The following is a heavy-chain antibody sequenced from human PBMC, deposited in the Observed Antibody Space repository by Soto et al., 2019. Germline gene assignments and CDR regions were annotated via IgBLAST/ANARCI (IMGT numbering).Heavy chain of an antibody. CDR3: ARRRYFESNLDQ. V-gene: IGHV3-23*01. CDR2: IRDSRSKT. J-gene: IGHJ4*02. D-gene: IGHD1-1*01. Sequence: EVQLLESGGGLVQPGASLRLSSVASGFTFSTYAMNRIRQAPGKGLEWVTGIRDSRSKTDYEDSVRARFTISRDNSMNTLYLQRHCLRVEDTAVYYCARRRYFESNLDQWCQGTLVIVS. CDR1: GFTFSTYA.